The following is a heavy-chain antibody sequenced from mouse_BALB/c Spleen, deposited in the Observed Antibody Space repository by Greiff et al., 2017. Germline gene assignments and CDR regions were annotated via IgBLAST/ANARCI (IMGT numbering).Heavy chain of an antibody. CDR1: GFTFSSYA. Sequence: EVKLMESGGGLVKPGGSLKLSCAASGFTFSSYAMSWVRQTPEKRLEWVASISSGGSTYYPDSVKGRFTISRDNARNILYLQMSSLRSEDTAMYYCARLGLGCYGYFDVWGAGTTVTVSS. D-gene: IGHD3-1*01. V-gene: IGHV5-6-5*01. CDR2: ISSGGST. J-gene: IGHJ1*01. CDR3: ARLGLGCYGYFDV.